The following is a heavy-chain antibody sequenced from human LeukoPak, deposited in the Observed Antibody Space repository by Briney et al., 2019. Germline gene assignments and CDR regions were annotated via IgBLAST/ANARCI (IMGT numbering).Heavy chain of an antibody. CDR3: ARDDTYYYDSSDPTPFDY. J-gene: IGHJ4*02. D-gene: IGHD3-22*01. CDR1: GFTVSGNY. V-gene: IGHV3-66*01. CDR2: IYSGGST. Sequence: PGGSLRLSCAASGFTVSGNYMTWVRQAPGKGLEWVSVIYSGGSTYYADSVKGRFTISRDNSKNTLYLQMNSLRAEDTAVYYCARDDTYYYDSSDPTPFDYWGQGTLVTVSS.